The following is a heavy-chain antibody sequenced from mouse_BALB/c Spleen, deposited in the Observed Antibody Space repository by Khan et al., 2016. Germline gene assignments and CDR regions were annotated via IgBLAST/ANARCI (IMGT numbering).Heavy chain of an antibody. J-gene: IGHJ2*01. CDR3: ARSPSNYYGSRLDY. Sequence: VQLQQSGAELVKPGASVKLSCTASGFNIKDTYMHWVKQRPEQGLEWIGRIDPANGNTKYDPKFQGKATITADTSSNTAYLQLSSLTSEDTAVYYCARSPSNYYGSRLDYWGQGTTLTVSS. CDR1: GFNIKDTY. CDR2: IDPANGNT. V-gene: IGHV14-3*02. D-gene: IGHD1-1*01.